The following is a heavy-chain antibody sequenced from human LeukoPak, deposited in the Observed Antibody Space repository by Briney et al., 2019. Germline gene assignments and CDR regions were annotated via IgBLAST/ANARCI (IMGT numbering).Heavy chain of an antibody. V-gene: IGHV3-21*01. CDR2: IGSNSGYI. Sequence: PGGSLRLSCAASGFMFSDYSMNWVRQAPGKGLEWVSSIGSNSGYIYYADSVKGRFTMSRDNAENSLYLQMNTLRAEDTAVYYCARAIAVAGPYYFDYWGQGTLVTVSS. J-gene: IGHJ4*02. CDR3: ARAIAVAGPYYFDY. D-gene: IGHD6-19*01. CDR1: GFMFSDYS.